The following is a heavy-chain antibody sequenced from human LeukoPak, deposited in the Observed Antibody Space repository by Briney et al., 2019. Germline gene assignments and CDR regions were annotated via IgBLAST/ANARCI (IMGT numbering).Heavy chain of an antibody. CDR3: AREAYGSGHRYSDF. V-gene: IGHV3-74*03. CDR1: GFTFSGYW. J-gene: IGHJ4*02. CDR2: INDGASYT. D-gene: IGHD6-19*01. Sequence: GGSLRLSCAASGFTFSGYWMHWVRQAPGKGLVWVSRINDGASYTTYADSVEGRFTISRDNAKNTLYLQMSSLRTEDTAMCFCAREAYGSGHRYSDFWGQGTLVTVSS.